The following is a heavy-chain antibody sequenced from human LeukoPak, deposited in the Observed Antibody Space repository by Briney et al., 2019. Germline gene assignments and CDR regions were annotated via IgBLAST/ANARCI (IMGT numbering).Heavy chain of an antibody. J-gene: IGHJ4*02. CDR1: GGTFSSYA. V-gene: IGHV1-69*05. CDR3: ARDGLYYDSPFDY. CDR2: IIPIFGTA. D-gene: IGHD3-22*01. Sequence: SVKVSCKASGGTFSSYAISWVRQAPGQGLEWMGGIIPIFGTANYAQKFQGRVTITTDESTGTAYMELSSLRSDDTAVYYCARDGLYYDSPFDYWGQGTLVTVSS.